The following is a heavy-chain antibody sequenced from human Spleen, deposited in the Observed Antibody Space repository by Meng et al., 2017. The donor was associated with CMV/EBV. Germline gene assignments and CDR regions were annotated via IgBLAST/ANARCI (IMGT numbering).Heavy chain of an antibody. V-gene: IGHV4-34*10. D-gene: IGHD3-10*01. CDR3: ARRRGGSGRDC. CDR2: INHSGST. Sequence: QLQESGPGLVKPSETLSLPCAVYGGSFSGYYWSWIRQPPGKGLEWIGEINHSGSTNYNPSLKSRVTMFVDTSKNQFSLMLTSVTATDTAVYYCARRRGGSGRDCWGQGTLVTVSS. CDR1: GGSFSGYY. J-gene: IGHJ4*02.